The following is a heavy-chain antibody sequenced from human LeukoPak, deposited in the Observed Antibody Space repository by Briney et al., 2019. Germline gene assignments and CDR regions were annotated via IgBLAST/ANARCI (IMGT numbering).Heavy chain of an antibody. CDR3: ATPYNYSFDN. D-gene: IGHD3-22*01. CDR1: GLTFRTYG. Sequence: PGGSMRLSCAASGLTFRTYGMHWVRQAPGKGLEWVAFIWYDGSNQYYADSVKGRFTISRDNSKNTLYLQMNSLRAEDTAVYYCATPYNYSFDNWGQGTLVTMSS. V-gene: IGHV3-30*02. J-gene: IGHJ4*02. CDR2: IWYDGSNQ.